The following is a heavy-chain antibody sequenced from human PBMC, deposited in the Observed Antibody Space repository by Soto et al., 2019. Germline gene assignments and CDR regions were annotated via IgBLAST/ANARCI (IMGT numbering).Heavy chain of an antibody. CDR3: ARSPILVPLYFDY. J-gene: IGHJ4*02. CDR2: IDWDENK. V-gene: IGHV2-70*04. D-gene: IGHD3-22*01. CDR1: GFSLTTTGMR. Sequence: SGPTLVNPTQTLTLTCTFSGFSLTTTGMRVSWIRQPPRKALEWLGRIDWDENKFYSTSLKTRVTISKDTSKNQVVLTMTNMGPVDTAAYYCARSPILVPLYFDYWGQGTPVTVSS.